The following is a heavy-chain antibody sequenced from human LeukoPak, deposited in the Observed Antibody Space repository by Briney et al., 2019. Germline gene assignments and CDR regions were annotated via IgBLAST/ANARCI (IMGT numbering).Heavy chain of an antibody. CDR3: AKDAYNWNYWVFDY. V-gene: IGHV3-11*05. J-gene: IGHJ4*02. Sequence: GGSLRLSCAVSGFSFSDNYMSWIRQAPGKGLEWVSYISSSGHYTNYADSVEGRFTISRDNAKNSLFLQMNSLRAEDTAVYYCAKDAYNWNYWVFDYWGQGTLVTVSS. CDR2: ISSSGHYT. D-gene: IGHD1-7*01. CDR1: GFSFSDNY.